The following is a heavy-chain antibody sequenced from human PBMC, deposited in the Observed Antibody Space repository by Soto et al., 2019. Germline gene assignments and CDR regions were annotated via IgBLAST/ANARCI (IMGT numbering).Heavy chain of an antibody. CDR2: IFYSGTT. V-gene: IGHV4-31*01. CDR3: ARGVTA. D-gene: IGHD2-21*02. Sequence: QVQLQESGPGLVKPSQTLSLTCTVSGGSISSGGYYWSWIRQLPGKGLEWIGYIFYSGTTSYNPXLXSXXTIPVDTSKNQFSLKLSSVTAADTAVYYCARGVTAWGQGALVTVSS. J-gene: IGHJ5*02. CDR1: GGSISSGGYY.